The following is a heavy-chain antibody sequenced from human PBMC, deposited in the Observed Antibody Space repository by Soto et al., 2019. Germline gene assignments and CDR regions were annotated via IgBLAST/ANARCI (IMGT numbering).Heavy chain of an antibody. Sequence: QVQLVQSGAEVKKPGSSVKVSCKASGGTFSSYAISWVRQAPGQGLEWMGGIIPIFGTANYAQKFQGRVTITADESTSTAYMELSSPRSEDTAVYYCARGSPDHDYGDYGWFDPWGQGTLVTVSS. CDR3: ARGSPDHDYGDYGWFDP. CDR1: GGTFSSYA. J-gene: IGHJ5*02. CDR2: IIPIFGTA. D-gene: IGHD4-17*01. V-gene: IGHV1-69*12.